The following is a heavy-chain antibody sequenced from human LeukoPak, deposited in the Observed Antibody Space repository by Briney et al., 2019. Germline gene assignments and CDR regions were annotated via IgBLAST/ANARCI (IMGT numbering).Heavy chain of an antibody. D-gene: IGHD6-13*01. V-gene: IGHV3-74*01. CDR1: GFTFSSYW. CDR3: AGGGSTWLEY. J-gene: IGHJ4*02. Sequence: GGSLRRSCAASGFTFSSYWMHWVRQDPGKGLVWVSRITSDGSSTSHADSVKGRFTTSRDNAKNTLDLQMNSLRAEDTAVYYCAGGGSTWLEYWGQGSLVTVSS. CDR2: ITSDGSST.